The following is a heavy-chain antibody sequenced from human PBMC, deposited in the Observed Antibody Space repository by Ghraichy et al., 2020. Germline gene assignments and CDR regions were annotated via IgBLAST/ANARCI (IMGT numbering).Heavy chain of an antibody. D-gene: IGHD3-3*01. CDR1: GGSFSGYY. J-gene: IGHJ5*02. Sequence: ESLNISCAVYGGSFSGYYWSWIRQPPGKGLEWIGEINHSGSTNYNPSLKSRVTISVDTSKNQFSLKLSSVTAADTAVYYCARREYDFWSGYPSNWFDPWGQGTLVTVSS. V-gene: IGHV4-34*01. CDR3: ARREYDFWSGYPSNWFDP. CDR2: INHSGST.